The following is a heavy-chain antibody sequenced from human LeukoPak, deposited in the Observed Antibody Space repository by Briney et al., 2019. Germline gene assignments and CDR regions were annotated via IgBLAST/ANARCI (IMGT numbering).Heavy chain of an antibody. Sequence: GRSLRFSCAASGFTFSSYGMHWVRQAPGKGLEWVAGITYDGSNKYSVDSVKGRFTISRDNSKNTLYLQMNSLRAEDTALYYCANGVAVAGTPPFDYWGQGTLVTVSP. CDR3: ANGVAVAGTPPFDY. V-gene: IGHV3-30*18. D-gene: IGHD6-19*01. J-gene: IGHJ4*02. CDR1: GFTFSSYG. CDR2: ITYDGSNK.